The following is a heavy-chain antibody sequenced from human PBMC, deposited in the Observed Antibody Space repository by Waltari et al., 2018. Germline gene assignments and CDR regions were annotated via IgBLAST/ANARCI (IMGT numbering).Heavy chain of an antibody. CDR2: IYPGDSDT. D-gene: IGHD6-13*01. V-gene: IGHV5-51*01. CDR1: GYSFTSYW. CDR3: ARSSSSWAL. Sequence: EVQLVQSGAEVKKPGESLKISCKGSGYSFTSYWIGWVRQMPGKGLEWMGIIYPGDSDTRYSPSFQGQVTISADKSISTAYMELSRLRSDDTAVYYCARSSSSWALWGQGTLVTVSS. J-gene: IGHJ4*02.